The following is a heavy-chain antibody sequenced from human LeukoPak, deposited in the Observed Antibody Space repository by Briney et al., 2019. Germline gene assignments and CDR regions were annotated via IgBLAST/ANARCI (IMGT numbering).Heavy chain of an antibody. V-gene: IGHV3-30*01. CDR3: ARDRQSMAQYYFDF. D-gene: IGHD5-24*01. Sequence: PGRSLRLSCAASGFTFSSYAMNWLRQAPGRGLEWVAVISYDESHKYYADSVKGRFTISRDTSKNTLYLHMNSLTPDDTAVYYCARDRQSMAQYYFDFWGQGSLVTVSS. CDR2: ISYDESHK. J-gene: IGHJ4*02. CDR1: GFTFSSYA.